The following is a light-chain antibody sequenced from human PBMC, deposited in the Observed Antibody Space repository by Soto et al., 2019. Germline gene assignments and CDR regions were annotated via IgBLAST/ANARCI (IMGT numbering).Light chain of an antibody. V-gene: IGKV3-20*01. CDR3: QQYGSSGT. CDR1: QGVSSSY. J-gene: IGKJ1*01. CDR2: GAS. Sequence: EVVLTQSPATLSLSLGEVATLSCRASQGVSSSYLAWYQQKPGQAPRLLIYGASNRATGIPDRFSGSGSGTDFTLTISRLEPEDFAVYYCQQYGSSGTFGQGTKVDIK.